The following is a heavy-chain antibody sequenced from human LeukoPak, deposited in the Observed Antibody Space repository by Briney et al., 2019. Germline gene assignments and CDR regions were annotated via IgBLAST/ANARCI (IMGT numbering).Heavy chain of an antibody. CDR2: IRYDGSNK. J-gene: IGHJ4*02. CDR3: AKLVVVPAAIVRGDY. Sequence: GTSLRLSCVASGFTFSSYGMHWVRQAPGKGLEWVAFIRYDGSNKYYADSVKGRFTISRDNSKNTLYLQMNSLRAEDTAVYYCAKLVVVPAAIVRGDYWGQGTLVTVSS. CDR1: GFTFSSYG. V-gene: IGHV3-30*02. D-gene: IGHD2-2*01.